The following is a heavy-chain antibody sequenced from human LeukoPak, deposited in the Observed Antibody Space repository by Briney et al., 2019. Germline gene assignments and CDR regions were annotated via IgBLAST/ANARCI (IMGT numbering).Heavy chain of an antibody. D-gene: IGHD4-17*01. V-gene: IGHV1-18*01. CDR3: ARITQTDYDFDY. CDR2: ISTYNGST. CDR1: GYSFTNYD. J-gene: IGHJ4*02. Sequence: ASVKVSCKASGYSFTNYDINWVRQAPGQGLEWMGWISTYNGSTDFAQKLRGRVTMTTDTSTSTAYMELRNLRSDDTAVYYCARITQTDYDFDYWGQGTLVIVSS.